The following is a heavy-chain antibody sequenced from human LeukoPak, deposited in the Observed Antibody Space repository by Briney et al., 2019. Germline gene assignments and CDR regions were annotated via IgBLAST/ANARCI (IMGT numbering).Heavy chain of an antibody. D-gene: IGHD3-10*01. CDR3: ARGYGSGSYYDYYYYGMDV. CDR1: GGSFSGYY. Sequence: SETLSLTCAVYGGSFSGYYWTWIRRPPGKGLEWIGEINHSESTNYNPSLKSRVTISVDTSKNQFSLKLSSVPAADTAVYYCARGYGSGSYYDYYYYGMDVWGQGTTVTVSS. J-gene: IGHJ6*02. CDR2: INHSEST. V-gene: IGHV4-34*01.